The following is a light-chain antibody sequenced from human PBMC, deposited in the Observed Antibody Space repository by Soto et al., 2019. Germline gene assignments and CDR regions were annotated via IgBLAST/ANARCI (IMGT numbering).Light chain of an antibody. Sequence: QPVLTQSPSASGTPGQRVTISCSGDSSNIGSNTVNWYQQLPGTAPKLLISGNNQRPSGVPDRFSGSKSGTSASLAISGLQSEDEADYYCATWDDSLNGVVFGGGTKVTVL. J-gene: IGLJ3*02. V-gene: IGLV1-44*01. CDR3: ATWDDSLNGVV. CDR1: SSNIGSNT. CDR2: GNN.